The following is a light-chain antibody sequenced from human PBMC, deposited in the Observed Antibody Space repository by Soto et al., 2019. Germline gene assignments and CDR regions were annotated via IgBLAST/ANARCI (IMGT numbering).Light chain of an antibody. CDR2: EVN. CDR1: SSDVGGYNY. Sequence: QSALSQPPSASGSPGQSATISCTGTSSDVGGYNYVSWYQHHPGKAPKLMIYEVNKRPSGVPDRFSGSKSGNTASLTVSGLQAEDDSDYYCSSYAGSNNVVFGGGTKLTVL. J-gene: IGLJ2*01. CDR3: SSYAGSNNVV. V-gene: IGLV2-8*01.